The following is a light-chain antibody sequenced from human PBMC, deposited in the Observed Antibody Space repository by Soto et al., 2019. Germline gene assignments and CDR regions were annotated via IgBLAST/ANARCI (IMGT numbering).Light chain of an antibody. CDR2: ATS. J-gene: IGKJ1*01. CDR3: QQYGDTPVT. Sequence: EIVLTQSPVTLSLSPGERAPLSCRASQSVSSTFFAWYQQKPGQAPRLLLYATSTRAAGFPDRFSGSGSGTDFTLTISSLEPEDFAVYYCQQYGDTPVTFGQGTKVDNK. CDR1: QSVSSTF. V-gene: IGKV3-20*01.